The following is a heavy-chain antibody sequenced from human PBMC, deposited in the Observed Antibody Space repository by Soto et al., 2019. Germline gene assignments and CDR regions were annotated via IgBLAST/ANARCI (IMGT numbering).Heavy chain of an antibody. D-gene: IGHD3-10*01. J-gene: IGHJ5*02. CDR2: INVYNGNT. CDR3: ARGVGSGSYYNQYNWFDP. CDR1: GYTFTNYG. Sequence: ASVKVSCKASGYTFTNYGISWVRQAPGQGFEWMGWINVYNGNTKYAQKVQGRVTMTTDTSTSTAYMELRSLRSDDTAVYYCARGVGSGSYYNQYNWFDPWGQGTLVTSPQ. V-gene: IGHV1-18*01.